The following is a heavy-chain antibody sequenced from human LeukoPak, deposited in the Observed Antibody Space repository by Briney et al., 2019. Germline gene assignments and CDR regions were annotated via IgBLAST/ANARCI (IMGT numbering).Heavy chain of an antibody. J-gene: IGHJ4*02. CDR2: ISYDGINK. CDR3: AKRPGGTPGGYYFDY. V-gene: IGHV3-30-3*02. Sequence: PGRSLRLSCAAPRFTFSNYAMHWVRQAPGKGLGWVAVISYDGINKYYADSVKGRFTTSTDNSTNTLYLQMNSLRAEDTAVYYCAKRPGGTPGGYYFDYWGQGTLVTVSS. D-gene: IGHD3-16*01. CDR1: RFTFSNYA.